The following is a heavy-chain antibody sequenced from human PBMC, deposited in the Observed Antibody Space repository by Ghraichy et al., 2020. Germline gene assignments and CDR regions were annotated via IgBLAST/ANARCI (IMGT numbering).Heavy chain of an antibody. J-gene: IGHJ4*02. CDR1: GGSISSSSYY. V-gene: IGHV4-39*01. D-gene: IGHD3-10*01. Sequence: GTLSLTCTVSGGSISSSSYYWGWIRQPPGKGLEWIGSIYYSGSTYYNPSLKSRVTISVDTSKNQFSLKLSSVTAADTAVYYCARHQYVGMSYYGSGSYHIDYWGQGTLVTVSS. CDR3: ARHQYVGMSYYGSGSYHIDY. CDR2: IYYSGST.